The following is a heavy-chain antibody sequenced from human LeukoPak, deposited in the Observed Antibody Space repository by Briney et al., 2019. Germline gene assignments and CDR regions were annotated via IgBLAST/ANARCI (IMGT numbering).Heavy chain of an antibody. D-gene: IGHD3-3*01. V-gene: IGHV4-34*01. CDR1: GGSFSGYC. Sequence: KTSETLSLTCAVYGGSFSGYCWSWIRQPPGKGLEWIGEINHSGSTDYNPSLKSRVTISVDTSKNQFSLKLSSVTAADTAVYYCATEQRITIFGVVKDYWGQGTLVTVSS. J-gene: IGHJ4*02. CDR3: ATEQRITIFGVVKDY. CDR2: INHSGST.